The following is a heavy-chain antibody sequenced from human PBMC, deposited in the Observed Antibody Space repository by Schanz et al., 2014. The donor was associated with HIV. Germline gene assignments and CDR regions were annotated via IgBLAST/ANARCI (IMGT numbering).Heavy chain of an antibody. CDR1: GYSFTNFD. Sequence: QVQLVQSGAEVKKPGASVKVSCKASGYSFTNFDVSWVRQAPGQGLEWMGWISADNGDTNYAQKFQGRLTLTTDSTTNTAYLELRSLTSDDTAVYYCLGEYSTWDRHFDYWGQGTLVTVSP. V-gene: IGHV1-18*01. D-gene: IGHD5-18*01. CDR2: ISADNGDT. J-gene: IGHJ4*02. CDR3: LGEYSTWDRHFDY.